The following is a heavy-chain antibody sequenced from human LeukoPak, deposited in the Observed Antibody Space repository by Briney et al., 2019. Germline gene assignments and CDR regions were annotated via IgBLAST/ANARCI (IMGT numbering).Heavy chain of an antibody. CDR3: TRAGETTVVTGIGLIDY. J-gene: IGHJ4*02. V-gene: IGHV3-49*03. CDR1: GFTFGDYA. Sequence: HTGGSLRLSCTASGFTFGDYAMSWFRQAPGKGLEWVGFIRSKAYGGTTEYAASVKGRFTISRGDSKSIAYLQMNSLKTEDTAVYYCTRAGETTVVTGIGLIDYWGQGTLVTVSS. CDR2: IRSKAYGGTT. D-gene: IGHD4-23*01.